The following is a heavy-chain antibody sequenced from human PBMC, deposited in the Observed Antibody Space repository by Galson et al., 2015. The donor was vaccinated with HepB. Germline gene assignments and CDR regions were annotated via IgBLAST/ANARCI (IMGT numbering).Heavy chain of an antibody. CDR3: AKDLGGKVTTISADY. J-gene: IGHJ4*02. CDR1: GFTFSFHA. D-gene: IGHD2/OR15-2a*01. V-gene: IGHV3-30*04. Sequence: SLRLSCAASGFTFSFHAMHWVRQAPGKGLEWVTVLSFDGSRRFYADSVKGRFTISRDDSKNTLYLHMNSLRAQDTAVYYCAKDLGGKVTTISADYWGQGTLVTVSS. CDR2: LSFDGSRR.